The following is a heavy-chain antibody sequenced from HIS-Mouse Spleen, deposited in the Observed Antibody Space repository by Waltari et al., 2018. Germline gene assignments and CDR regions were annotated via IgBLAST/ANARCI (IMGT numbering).Heavy chain of an antibody. D-gene: IGHD1-7*01. V-gene: IGHV1-2*02. CDR3: ATALTGTTDY. J-gene: IGHJ4*02. CDR1: GSTFTGYY. Sequence: QLQLVQSGSEVRKPGSSVKVFCTAAGSTFTGYYVHWVRQAPGQGLEWMGWINPNSGGTNYAQKCQGRVTMTRDTSSSTAYMELSRLRSDDTAVYYCATALTGTTDYWGQRTLVTVSS. CDR2: INPNSGGT.